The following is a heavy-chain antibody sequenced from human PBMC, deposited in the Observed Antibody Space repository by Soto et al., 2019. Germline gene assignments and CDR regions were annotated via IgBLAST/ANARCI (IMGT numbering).Heavy chain of an antibody. CDR2: INAGNGNT. V-gene: IGHV1-3*01. Sequence: ASVKVSCKASGYTFTSYAMHWVRQAPGQRLEWMGWINAGNGNTKYSQKFQGRVTITRDTSASTAYMELSSLRSEDTAVYYCARDRPPGPSSGYYYWFDPWGQGTRNTGSS. J-gene: IGHJ5*02. CDR3: ARDRPPGPSSGYYYWFDP. D-gene: IGHD3-22*01. CDR1: GYTFTSYA.